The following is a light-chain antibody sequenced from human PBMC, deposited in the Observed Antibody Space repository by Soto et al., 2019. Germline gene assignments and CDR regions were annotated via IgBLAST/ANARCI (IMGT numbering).Light chain of an antibody. J-gene: IGLJ1*01. V-gene: IGLV2-14*01. CDR2: EVS. Sequence: QSALTQPASVSGSPGQSITISCTGTRSDVGGYNYVSWYQQHPGKAPKLMIYEVSNRPSGVSNRFSGSKSGNTASLTISGLQAEDEADYYCSSYTSSSTHNYVFGTRTKLTVL. CDR3: SSYTSSSTHNYV. CDR1: RSDVGGYNY.